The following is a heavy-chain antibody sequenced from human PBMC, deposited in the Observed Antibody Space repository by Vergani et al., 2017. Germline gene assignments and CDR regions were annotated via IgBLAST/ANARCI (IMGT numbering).Heavy chain of an antibody. CDR2: IKSKTDGGTT. Sequence: EVQLVESGGGLVKPGGSLRLSYAASGFTFSNAWMSWVRQAPGKGLEWVGRIKSKTDGGTTDYAAPVKGRFTISRDDSKNTLYLQMNSLKTEDTAVYYCTTRAGVPAAIGYAFDIWGQGTMVTVSS. CDR3: TTRAGVPAAIGYAFDI. J-gene: IGHJ3*02. CDR1: GFTFSNAW. V-gene: IGHV3-15*01. D-gene: IGHD2-2*02.